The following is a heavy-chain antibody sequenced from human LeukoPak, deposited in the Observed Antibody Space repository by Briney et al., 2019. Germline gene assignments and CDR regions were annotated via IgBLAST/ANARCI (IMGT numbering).Heavy chain of an antibody. CDR1: GYRFTGYY. CDR3: SAAATSISSWEWFAKPTVNPKSSYMDV. V-gene: IGHV1-2*01. CDR2: INPKSGGI. D-gene: IGHD2-15*01. Sequence: SVNVSCKASGYRFTGYYMHGVRQAPGQGLEWMGWINPKSGGINYAQKFQARVTITSDTSISTAYMEMRRLESDDQVVYYCSAAATSISSWEWFAKPTVNPKSSYMDVWGKGNTVTVSS. J-gene: IGHJ6*03.